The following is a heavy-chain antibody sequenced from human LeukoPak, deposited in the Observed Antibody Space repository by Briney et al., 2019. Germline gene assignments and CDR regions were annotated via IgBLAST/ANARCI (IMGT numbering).Heavy chain of an antibody. J-gene: IGHJ4*02. CDR2: INHSGST. V-gene: IGHV4-34*01. CDR1: GGSFSGYY. D-gene: IGHD2-2*03. Sequence: SETLSLTCAVSGGSFSGYYWSWIHQPPGKGLEWIGEINHSGSTNYNPSLKSRVTISVDTSKNQFSLKLSSVTAADTAVYYCARLDIVVVPAATTWGYFDYWGQGTLVTVSS. CDR3: ARLDIVVVPAATTWGYFDY.